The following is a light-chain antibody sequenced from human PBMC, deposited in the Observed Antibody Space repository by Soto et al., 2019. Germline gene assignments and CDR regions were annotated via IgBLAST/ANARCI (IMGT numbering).Light chain of an antibody. Sequence: IQMTQSPSTLSASVGDRVTITCRASQIISAWLAWYQQKPGKAPKLLIYKASSLESGVPSRFSGSGSGVEFTLPISSLQPDDFATYYCQHGFTFGQGTDLE. CDR3: QHGFT. CDR1: QIISAW. CDR2: KAS. V-gene: IGKV1-5*03. J-gene: IGKJ2*01.